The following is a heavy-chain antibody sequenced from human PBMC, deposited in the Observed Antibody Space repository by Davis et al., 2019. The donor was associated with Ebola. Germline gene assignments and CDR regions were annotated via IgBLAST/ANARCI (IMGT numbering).Heavy chain of an antibody. CDR1: GGSLSGYY. V-gene: IGHV4-34*01. Sequence: PSETLSLTCAVYGGSLSGYYWSWIRQPPGKGLEWIGEINHGGSTNYNPSLKSRVIISVDTSKKQFSLKLSSVTAADTAVYYCARRLWYSSTLNWYFDLWGRGTLVTVSS. J-gene: IGHJ2*01. D-gene: IGHD6-13*01. CDR3: ARRLWYSSTLNWYFDL. CDR2: INHGGST.